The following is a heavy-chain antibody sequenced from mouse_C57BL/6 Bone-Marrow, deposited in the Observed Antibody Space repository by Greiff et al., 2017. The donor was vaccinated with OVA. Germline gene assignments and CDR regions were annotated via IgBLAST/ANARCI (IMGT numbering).Heavy chain of an antibody. CDR3: SSGGTSPFAY. V-gene: IGHV1-42*01. J-gene: IGHJ3*01. CDR2: INPSTGGT. D-gene: IGHD1-1*02. CDR1: GYSFTGYY. Sequence: DVQLQESGPELVKPGASVKISCKASGYSFTGYYMNWVKQSPEKSLEWIGEINPSTGGTTYNQKFKAKATLTVDKSSSTAYMQLKSLTSEDSAVYYCSSGGTSPFAYWGQGTRVTVSA.